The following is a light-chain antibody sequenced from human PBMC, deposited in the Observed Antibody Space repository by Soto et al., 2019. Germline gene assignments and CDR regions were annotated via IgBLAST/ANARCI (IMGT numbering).Light chain of an antibody. J-gene: IGKJ1*01. CDR2: SAS. V-gene: IGKV1-27*01. Sequence: QKPGKVPRFLICSASILRSGVPSRFSGSGSGTDFTLTISSLQPEDVATYYFQQYNSYPWTFGQGTKVDI. CDR3: QQYNSYPWT.